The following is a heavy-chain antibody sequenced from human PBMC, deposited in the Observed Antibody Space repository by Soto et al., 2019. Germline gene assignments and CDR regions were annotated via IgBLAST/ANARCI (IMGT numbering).Heavy chain of an antibody. Sequence: PGGSLRLSCSTSGFIFGDYAMGWFRQAAGEALEWVGFIRSKDYGGTAEYAASVRGRFTISRDDSKSTAYLLMNSLKTEDTAVYFCTREKLAVSSTNAFYYWGQGTLVTVSS. V-gene: IGHV3-49*03. CDR1: GFIFGDYA. D-gene: IGHD2-8*01. J-gene: IGHJ4*02. CDR2: IRSKDYGGTA. CDR3: TREKLAVSSTNAFYY.